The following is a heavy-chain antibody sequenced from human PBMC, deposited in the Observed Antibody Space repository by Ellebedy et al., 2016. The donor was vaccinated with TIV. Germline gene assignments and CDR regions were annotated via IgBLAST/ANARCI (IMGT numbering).Heavy chain of an antibody. D-gene: IGHD3-3*01. Sequence: MPSETLSLTCTVPGYSISSNYYWGWIRQPPGKGLEWIASVYHSGRTFSNPSLKSRVTISVDTSKNQFSLNLSSATAADTAVYFCARAGYFGFWSDDSNVGSLRYGMDVWGQGTTVTVSS. J-gene: IGHJ6*02. V-gene: IGHV4-38-2*02. CDR1: GYSISSNYY. CDR3: ARAGYFGFWSDDSNVGSLRYGMDV. CDR2: VYHSGRT.